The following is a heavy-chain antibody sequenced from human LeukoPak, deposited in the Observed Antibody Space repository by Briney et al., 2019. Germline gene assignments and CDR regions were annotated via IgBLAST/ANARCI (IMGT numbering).Heavy chain of an antibody. CDR1: GGTFSSYA. CDR3: ARDGTMVRGVQWFDP. D-gene: IGHD3-10*01. CDR2: IIPIFGTA. V-gene: IGHV1-69*06. J-gene: IGHJ5*02. Sequence: GASVKVSCKASGGTFSSYAISWVGQAPGQGLEWMGGIIPIFGTANYAQKFQGRVTITADKSTSTAYMELSSLRSEDTAVYYCARDGTMVRGVQWFDPWGQGTLVTVSS.